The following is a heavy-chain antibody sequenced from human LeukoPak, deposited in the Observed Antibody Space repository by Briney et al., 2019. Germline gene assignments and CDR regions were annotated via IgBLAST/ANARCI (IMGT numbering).Heavy chain of an antibody. CDR2: INHSGST. Sequence: SETLSLTCAVYGGSFSGYYWSWIRQPPGKGLEWIGEINHSGSTNYNPSLKSRVTISVDTSKNQISLKLSSVTAADTAVYYCARGIAAAGTTRGYFQHWGQGTLVTVSS. CDR3: ARGIAAAGTTRGYFQH. J-gene: IGHJ1*01. D-gene: IGHD6-13*01. V-gene: IGHV4-34*01. CDR1: GGSFSGYY.